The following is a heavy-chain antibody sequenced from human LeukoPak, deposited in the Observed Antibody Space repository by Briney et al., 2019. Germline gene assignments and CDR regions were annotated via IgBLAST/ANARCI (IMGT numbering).Heavy chain of an antibody. CDR3: ARGVEPLAANTLAY. CDR2: LYSDCYK. CDR1: GFTVITND. J-gene: IGHJ4*02. Sequence: GGSLRLSCAASGFTVITNDMTWVRQAPGKGLEWVSVLYSDCYKKFAGSVQGRFTISRDNSKNTLYLEMNSLSADDTAVYYCARGVEPLAANTLAYWGQGTLVTVSS. D-gene: IGHD1-14*01. V-gene: IGHV3-53*01.